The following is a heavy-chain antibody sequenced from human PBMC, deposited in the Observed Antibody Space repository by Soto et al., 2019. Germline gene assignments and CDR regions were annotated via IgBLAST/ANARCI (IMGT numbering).Heavy chain of an antibody. Sequence: TLSLTCTVSGGSISSGGYYWSWIRQHPGKGLEWIGYIYYSGSTYYNPSLKSRVTISVDTSKNQFSLKLSSVTAADTAVYYCARGGTLPAAMLIEYYFDYWGQGTLVTVSS. V-gene: IGHV4-31*03. D-gene: IGHD2-2*01. J-gene: IGHJ4*02. CDR2: IYYSGST. CDR3: ARGGTLPAAMLIEYYFDY. CDR1: GGSISSGGYY.